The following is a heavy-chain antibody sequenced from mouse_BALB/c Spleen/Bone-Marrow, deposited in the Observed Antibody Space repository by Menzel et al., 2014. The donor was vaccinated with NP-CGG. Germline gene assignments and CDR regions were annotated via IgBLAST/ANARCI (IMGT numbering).Heavy chain of an antibody. CDR2: IDPANGNS. CDR3: TRGGNYGWFAY. V-gene: IGHV14-3*02. CDR1: GFNIKDIY. Sequence: VQLQQSGAELVKPGASVTLSCTASGFNIKDIYMHWVKERPEQGLEWIGRIDPANGNSIYDPKFQDKATITADTSSNTAYLQLSSLTSEDTAVYYCTRGGNYGWFAYWGQGTLVTVSA. J-gene: IGHJ3*01. D-gene: IGHD2-1*01.